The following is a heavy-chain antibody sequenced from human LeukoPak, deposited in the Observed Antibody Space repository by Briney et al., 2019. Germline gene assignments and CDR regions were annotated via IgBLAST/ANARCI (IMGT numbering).Heavy chain of an antibody. CDR3: ARRSLDWLLSFDY. J-gene: IGHJ4*02. Sequence: GGSLRLSCAVSGITLSNYGMSWVRQAPGKGLEWVAGLSGSGGGTNYADSVQGRFTISRDNPKNTLYLQMNSLRAEDTAVYYCARRSLDWLLSFDYWGQGTLVTVSS. CDR1: GITLSNYG. CDR2: LSGSGGGT. V-gene: IGHV3-23*01. D-gene: IGHD3-9*01.